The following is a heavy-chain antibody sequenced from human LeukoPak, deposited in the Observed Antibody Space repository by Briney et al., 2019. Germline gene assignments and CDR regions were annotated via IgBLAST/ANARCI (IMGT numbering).Heavy chain of an antibody. D-gene: IGHD4-23*01. Sequence: ASVKVSCKASGYSFTSYYIHWVRQAPGQGLECMGIINPTTGSTIYAQTFQGRVTMTRDVSTSTVYMDLSSLRSADTAVYYCARCGPFYRGPSEYYFDYWGQGTLVTVSS. CDR2: INPTTGST. V-gene: IGHV1-46*01. CDR1: GYSFTSYY. CDR3: ARCGPFYRGPSEYYFDY. J-gene: IGHJ4*02.